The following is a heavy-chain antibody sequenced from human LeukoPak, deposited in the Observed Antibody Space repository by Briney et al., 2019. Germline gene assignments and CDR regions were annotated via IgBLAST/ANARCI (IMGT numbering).Heavy chain of an antibody. CDR3: ARITGTTFMDY. Sequence: PSETLSLTCTVSGGSISGYYWSWIRQPAGKGLEWIGRMSTSGNSNYIPSLVSRVTISVDTSKNQFSLKLSSVTAADTAVYYCARITGTTFMDYWGQGTLVTVSS. D-gene: IGHD1-7*01. CDR1: GGSISGYY. CDR2: MSTSGNS. J-gene: IGHJ4*02. V-gene: IGHV4-4*07.